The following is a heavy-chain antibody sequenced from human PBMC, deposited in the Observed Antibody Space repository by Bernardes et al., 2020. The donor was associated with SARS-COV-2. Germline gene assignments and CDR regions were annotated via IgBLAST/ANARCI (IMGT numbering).Heavy chain of an antibody. Sequence: GGSLRLSCAASEFTFSSYGMHWVRQPPGKGLEWVSYISSSSSTIYYADSVKGRFTISRDNAKNSLYLQMNSLRAEDTAVYYCARDLYDSSGYYYGAWYFDLWGRGTLVTVSS. CDR3: ARDLYDSSGYYYGAWYFDL. D-gene: IGHD3-22*01. V-gene: IGHV3-48*01. CDR2: ISSSSSTI. J-gene: IGHJ2*01. CDR1: EFTFSSYG.